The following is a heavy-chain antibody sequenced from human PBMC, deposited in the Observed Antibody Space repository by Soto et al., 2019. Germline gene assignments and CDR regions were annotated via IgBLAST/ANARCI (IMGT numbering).Heavy chain of an antibody. CDR2: INPNSGGT. CDR1: GYTFTGYY. J-gene: IGHJ4*02. D-gene: IGHD6-6*01. Sequence: ASVKVSCKAPGYTFTGYYMHWVRQAPGQGLEWMGWINPNSGGTNYAQKFQGWVTMTRDTSISTAYMELSRLRSDDTAVYYCATQSQEYSSSPGFDYWGQGTLVTVSS. CDR3: ATQSQEYSSSPGFDY. V-gene: IGHV1-2*04.